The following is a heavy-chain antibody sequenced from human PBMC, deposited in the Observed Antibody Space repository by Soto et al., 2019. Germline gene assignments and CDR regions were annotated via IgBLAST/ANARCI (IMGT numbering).Heavy chain of an antibody. V-gene: IGHV1-24*01. CDR2: CDPEDGET. D-gene: IGHD4-4*01. CDR1: GYTLIELS. CDR3: ATVYSTTPYLAGFDP. J-gene: IGHJ5*02. Sequence: ASVKVSCKVSGYTLIELSMHWVRQAPGKGLKWMGGCDPEDGETNYAQKFQGRATMTEDTSTDTAYMELSSLKSEDTAVYYCATVYSTTPYLAGFDPWGQGTLVTVSS.